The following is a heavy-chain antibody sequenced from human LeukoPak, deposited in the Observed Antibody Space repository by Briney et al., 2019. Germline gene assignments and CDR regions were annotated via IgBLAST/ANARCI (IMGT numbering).Heavy chain of an antibody. CDR1: GFTFSSYS. CDR3: ARTYTVVTPAGRGGFDP. J-gene: IGHJ5*02. D-gene: IGHD4-23*01. V-gene: IGHV3-21*01. CDR2: ISSSSSYI. Sequence: PGRSLRLSCAASGFTFSSYSMNWVRQAPGKGLEWVSSISSSSSYIYCADSVKGRFTISRDNAKNSLYLQMNSLRAEDTAVYYCARTYTVVTPAGRGGFDPWGQGTLVTVSS.